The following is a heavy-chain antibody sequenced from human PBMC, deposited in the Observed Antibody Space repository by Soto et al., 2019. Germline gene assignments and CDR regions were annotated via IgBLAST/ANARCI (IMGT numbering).Heavy chain of an antibody. J-gene: IGHJ4*02. CDR2: INHLETT. V-gene: IGHV4-30-2*01. D-gene: IGHD1-26*01. CDR3: ARGGGSDSFDY. CDR1: GASITFGGYS. Sequence: SETLSLTCTVSGASITFGGYSWNWIRQTPGKGLEWIGYINHLETTFYNPSFESRLTLSIDRAKNQFSLKLHSMSAADRAVYFCARGGGSDSFDYWGQGSLVTVSS.